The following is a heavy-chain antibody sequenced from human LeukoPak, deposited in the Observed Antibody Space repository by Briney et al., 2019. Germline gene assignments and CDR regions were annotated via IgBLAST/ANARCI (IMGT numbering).Heavy chain of an antibody. Sequence: GGSLRLSCAASGFTFSSYWMSWVRQAPGKGLEWVANIKQDGSEKYYVDSVKGRFTISRDNAKNSLYLQMNSLRAEDTAVYYCATQYYGDYVFVSPIDYWGQETLVTVAS. CDR3: ATQYYGDYVFVSPIDY. J-gene: IGHJ4*02. D-gene: IGHD4-17*01. CDR2: IKQDGSEK. V-gene: IGHV3-7*01. CDR1: GFTFSSYW.